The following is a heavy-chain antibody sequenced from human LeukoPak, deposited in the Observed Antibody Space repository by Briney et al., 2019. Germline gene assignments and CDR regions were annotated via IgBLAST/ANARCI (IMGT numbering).Heavy chain of an antibody. D-gene: IGHD3-3*01. CDR1: GFTFSSYS. Sequence: GGSLRLSCAASGFTFSSYSMNWVRQAPGKGLEWVSSISSSSSYIYYADSVKGRFTISRDNAKNSLYLQMNSLRAEDTAVYYCARDPGDFWSGYYVDYWGQGTLVTVSS. CDR3: ARDPGDFWSGYYVDY. CDR2: ISSSSSYI. V-gene: IGHV3-21*01. J-gene: IGHJ4*02.